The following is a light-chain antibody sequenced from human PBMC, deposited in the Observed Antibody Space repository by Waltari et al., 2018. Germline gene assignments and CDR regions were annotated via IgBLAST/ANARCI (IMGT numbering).Light chain of an antibody. CDR2: GAS. CDR1: QSVSSY. V-gene: IGKV3-20*01. CDR3: QKYSSSPYS. Sequence: VILTQSPATLSLSPGERATLSCRASQSVSSYLAWYQQKPGQAPRLLIYGASSRATDIPDRFSGSGSGTEFTLTISSLEPEDFAVYYCQKYSSSPYSFGQGTKVEIK. J-gene: IGKJ2*03.